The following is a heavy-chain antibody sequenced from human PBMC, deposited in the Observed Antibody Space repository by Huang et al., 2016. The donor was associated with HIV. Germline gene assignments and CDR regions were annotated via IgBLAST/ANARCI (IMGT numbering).Heavy chain of an antibody. J-gene: IGHJ4*02. CDR2: IYYSGSH. D-gene: IGHD3-22*01. V-gene: IGHV4-61*01. CDR3: ARTAITMIVVVTPYFDY. Sequence: QVQLQESGPGLVKPSETLSLTCTVSGGSVSSGSYYWSWIRQPPGNGLEWIGYIYYSGSHNYNPSLKSRVTISVDTSKNQFSLKLSSVTAADTAVYYCARTAITMIVVVTPYFDYWGQGTLVTVSS. CDR1: GGSVSSGSYY.